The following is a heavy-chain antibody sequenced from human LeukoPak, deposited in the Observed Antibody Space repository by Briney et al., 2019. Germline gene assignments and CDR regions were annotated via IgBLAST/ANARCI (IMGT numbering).Heavy chain of an antibody. CDR1: GFTFSSYA. D-gene: IGHD4-11*01. J-gene: IGHJ4*02. CDR3: ARGPTVKYFDY. Sequence: GSLRLSCAASGFTFSSYAMHWVRQPPGKGLEWIGTIYYSGSTYYNPSLKSRVTISVDTSRNQFSLKLSSVTAADTAVYYCARGPTVKYFDYWGQGTLVTVSS. CDR2: IYYSGST. V-gene: IGHV4-39*07.